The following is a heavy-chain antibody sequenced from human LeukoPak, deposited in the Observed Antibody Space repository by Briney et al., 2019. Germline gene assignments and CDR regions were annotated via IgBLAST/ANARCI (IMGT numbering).Heavy chain of an antibody. Sequence: SETLSLTCTVSGGSINSPNSYWGWIRQPPRKGLEWIGSIFHDGTTYYSPSLKSRVTVSVDTSLNQFSLSLMSMTAADTAVYYCARRVVAGTTVDFWGQGNLVTVSS. D-gene: IGHD1-1*01. CDR2: IFHDGTT. CDR1: GGSINSPNSY. CDR3: ARRVVAGTTVDF. J-gene: IGHJ4*02. V-gene: IGHV4-39*01.